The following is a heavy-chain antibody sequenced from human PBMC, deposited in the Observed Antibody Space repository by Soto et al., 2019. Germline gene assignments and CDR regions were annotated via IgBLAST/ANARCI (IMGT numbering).Heavy chain of an antibody. V-gene: IGHV3-30*03. CDR1: GSTFSSYG. D-gene: IGHD3-10*02. CDR3: AREITMFDY. Sequence: PGGSLRLSCAASGSTFSSYGMHWVRQAPGKGLEWVAVISYDGSNKYYADSVKGRFTISRDNSKNTLYLQMNSLRAEDTAVYYCAREITMFDYWGQGTLVTVSS. CDR2: ISYDGSNK. J-gene: IGHJ4*02.